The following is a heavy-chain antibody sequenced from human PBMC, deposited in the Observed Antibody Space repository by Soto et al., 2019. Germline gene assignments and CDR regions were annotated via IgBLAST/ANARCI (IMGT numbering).Heavy chain of an antibody. CDR1: GFTFSSYG. V-gene: IGHV3-30*03. J-gene: IGHJ6*02. CDR2: ISYDGSNK. CDR3: ATQGVDIAYYYYGMDV. Sequence: GGSLRLSCAASGFTFSSYGMHWVRQAPGKGLEWVAVISYDGSNKYYADSVKGRFTISRDNSKNTLYLQMNSLRAEDTAVYYCATQGVDIAYYYYGMDVWGQGTTVTVSS. D-gene: IGHD5-12*01.